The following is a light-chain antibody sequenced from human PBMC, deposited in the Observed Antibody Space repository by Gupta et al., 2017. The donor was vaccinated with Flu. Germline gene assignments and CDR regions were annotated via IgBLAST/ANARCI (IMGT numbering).Light chain of an antibody. J-gene: IGLJ3*02. V-gene: IGLV1-40*01. CDR3: QSYDSSLSGSV. CDR2: GNS. Sequence: QPVLTQPPSLSGAPGPRVTMSYAGSILNIGAGYAVHWYQQLPGTAPKLLIYGNSNRPSGVPDRFSGSKSGTSASLASTGLQAEDEADYYCQSYDSSLSGSVFGGGTKLTVL. CDR1: ILNIGAGYA.